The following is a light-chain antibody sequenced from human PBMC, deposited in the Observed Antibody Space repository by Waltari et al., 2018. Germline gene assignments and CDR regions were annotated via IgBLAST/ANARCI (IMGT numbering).Light chain of an antibody. CDR2: DVV. CDR3: CSYVGSNVV. V-gene: IGLV2-11*01. J-gene: IGLJ2*01. Sequence: QSALTQPRSVSGSPGQSVTISCSGTSSDFNGYHYVSWYQQLPGKAPKLMIYDVVKRPSGVPDRFSASKSGNTASLTISGLQAEDEADYYCCSYVGSNVVFGGGTKLTVL. CDR1: SSDFNGYHY.